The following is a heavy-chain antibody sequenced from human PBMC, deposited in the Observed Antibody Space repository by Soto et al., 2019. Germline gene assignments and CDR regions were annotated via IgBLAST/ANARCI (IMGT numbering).Heavy chain of an antibody. CDR3: ARDPAPSGWFDY. CDR2: INSDGSST. J-gene: IGHJ5*01. CDR1: GFTFSNYW. D-gene: IGHD1-26*01. V-gene: IGHV3-74*01. Sequence: PGGSLRLSCAASGFTFSNYWMHWVRQVPGKGLVWVSRINSDGSSTSYADYVKGRFTISRDNAKNTLYLQMNSLRAEDTAVYYCARDPAPSGWFDYWGQGTLVTV.